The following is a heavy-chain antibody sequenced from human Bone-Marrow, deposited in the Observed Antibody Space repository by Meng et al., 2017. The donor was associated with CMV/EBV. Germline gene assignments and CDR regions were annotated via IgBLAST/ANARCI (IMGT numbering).Heavy chain of an antibody. D-gene: IGHD2-2*02. CDR2: IYYSGST. V-gene: IGHV4-61*01. Sequence: SETLSITCTVSGGSVSSGSYYWSWIRQPPGKGLEWIGYIYYSGSTNYNPSLKSRVTISVDTSKNQFSLKLSSVTAADTAVYYCARDLIVVVPAAIPRYYYYGMDVWGQGTTVTVSS. CDR3: ARDLIVVVPAAIPRYYYYGMDV. CDR1: GGSVSSGSYY. J-gene: IGHJ6*02.